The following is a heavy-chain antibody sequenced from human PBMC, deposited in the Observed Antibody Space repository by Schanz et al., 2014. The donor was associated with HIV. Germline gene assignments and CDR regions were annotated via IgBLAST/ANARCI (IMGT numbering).Heavy chain of an antibody. CDR3: AREKDLGYSSTLGF. CDR1: GFTFNDYY. D-gene: IGHD6-13*01. V-gene: IGHV3-11*01. Sequence: VQIVESGGGLLQPGRSLRLSCAASGFTFNDYYMTWIRQAPGKGLEWVSYISDTGTTTYYADSVNGRFTISRDNAKTPMFPQLNSLRGQDTAVYYCAREKDLGYSSTLGFWGQGTLVTVSS. CDR2: ISDTGTTT. J-gene: IGHJ4*02.